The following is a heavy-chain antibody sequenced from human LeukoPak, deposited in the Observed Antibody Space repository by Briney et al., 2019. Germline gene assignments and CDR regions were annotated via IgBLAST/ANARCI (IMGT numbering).Heavy chain of an antibody. CDR3: ARGPHYYDSSGYYHYDY. CDR2: MNPNSGNT. V-gene: IGHV1-8*01. CDR1: GYTFTSYD. D-gene: IGHD3-22*01. Sequence: ASVKVSCTASGYTFTSYDINWVRQATGQGLEWMGWMNPNSGNTGYAQKFQGRVTMTRNTSISTAYMELSSLRSEDTAVYYCARGPHYYDSSGYYHYDYWGQGTLVTVSS. J-gene: IGHJ4*02.